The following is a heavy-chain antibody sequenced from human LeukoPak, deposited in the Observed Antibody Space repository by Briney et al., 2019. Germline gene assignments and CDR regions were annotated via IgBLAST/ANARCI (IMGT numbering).Heavy chain of an antibody. J-gene: IGHJ6*02. CDR1: GFTFSGSA. CDR2: IRSKANSYAT. V-gene: IGHV3-73*01. CDR3: TSHPYGMDV. Sequence: GGSLRLSRAASGFTFSGSAMHWVRQASGKGLEWVGRIRSKANSYATAYAASVKGRFTISRDDSKNTAYLQMNSLKTEDTAVYYCTSHPYGMDVWGQGTTVTVSS.